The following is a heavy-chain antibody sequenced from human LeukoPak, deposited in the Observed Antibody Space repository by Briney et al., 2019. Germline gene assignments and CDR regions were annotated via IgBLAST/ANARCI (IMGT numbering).Heavy chain of an antibody. J-gene: IGHJ4*02. Sequence: GASVKVSCKASGYTFTGYYMHWVRQAPGQGLEWMGWINPNSGGTNYAQKFQGRVTMTRDTSISTAYMELGRLRSDDTAVYYCVRWETGIPFDYWGQGTLVTVSS. D-gene: IGHD1-1*01. V-gene: IGHV1-2*02. CDR3: VRWETGIPFDY. CDR2: INPNSGGT. CDR1: GYTFTGYY.